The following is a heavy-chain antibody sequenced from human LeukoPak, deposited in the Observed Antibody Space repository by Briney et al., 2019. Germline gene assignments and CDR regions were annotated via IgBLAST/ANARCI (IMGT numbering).Heavy chain of an antibody. V-gene: IGHV4-59*01. CDR1: GGSISSYY. Sequence: SETLSLTCTVSGGSISSYYWTWIRQPPGKGLEWIGYIYYSGSTNYNPSLKSRVTISVDTSKNQFSLKLTSVTAADTAVYYCARGGWNKFDYWGQGTLVTVSS. J-gene: IGHJ4*02. D-gene: IGHD3-22*01. CDR2: IYYSGST. CDR3: ARGGWNKFDY.